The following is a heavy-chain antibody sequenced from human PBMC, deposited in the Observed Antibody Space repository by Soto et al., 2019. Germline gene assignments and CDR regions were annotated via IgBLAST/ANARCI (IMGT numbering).Heavy chain of an antibody. CDR3: TTDGVVAAIQDAFDI. D-gene: IGHD2-15*01. CDR1: GFTFSNAW. Sequence: GGSLRLSCAASGFTFSNAWMSWVRQAPGKGLEWVGRIKSKTDGGTTDYAAPVKGRFTISRDDSKNTLYLQMNSLKTEDTAVYYCTTDGVVAAIQDAFDIWGQGTMVTVSS. V-gene: IGHV3-15*01. J-gene: IGHJ3*02. CDR2: IKSKTDGGTT.